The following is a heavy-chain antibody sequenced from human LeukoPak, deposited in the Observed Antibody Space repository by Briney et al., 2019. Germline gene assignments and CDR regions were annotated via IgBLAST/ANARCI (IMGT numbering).Heavy chain of an antibody. CDR1: GFTFSSYS. Sequence: GGSLRLSCAASGFTFSSYSMNWVRQAPGKGLEWVSSISSSSSYIYYADSVKGRFTISRDNAKNSLYLQMNSLRAEDTAVYYCVKLGYCTDGVCSDDAFDVWGQGTMVIVSS. D-gene: IGHD2-8*01. CDR2: ISSSSSYI. J-gene: IGHJ3*01. CDR3: VKLGYCTDGVCSDDAFDV. V-gene: IGHV3-21*01.